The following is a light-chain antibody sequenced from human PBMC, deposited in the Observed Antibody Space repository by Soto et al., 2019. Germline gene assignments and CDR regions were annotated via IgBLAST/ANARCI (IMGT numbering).Light chain of an antibody. V-gene: IGKV3-20*01. CDR2: DAS. J-gene: IGKJ1*01. CDR3: QQYDTSPRT. CDR1: QSISDT. Sequence: EIVMTQSPAPLSVSPGGRATLSCRASQSISDTLAWYQQKPGQAPRLLIYDASYRATGIPDRFSGSGSGTDFTLTISRLEPEDVAVYYCQQYDTSPRTFGQGTKVDIK.